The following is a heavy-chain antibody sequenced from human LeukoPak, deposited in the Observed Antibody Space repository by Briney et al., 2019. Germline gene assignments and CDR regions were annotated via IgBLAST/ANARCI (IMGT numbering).Heavy chain of an antibody. D-gene: IGHD2-15*01. Sequence: ASVKVSCKASGYTFTGYYMHWLRQAPGQGLEWMGWINPNSGGTNYAQKFQGRVTMTRDTSISTAYMELSRLRSDDTAVYYCAARNTVVAATSSYYMDVWGKGTTVTVSS. CDR3: AARNTVVAATSSYYMDV. J-gene: IGHJ6*03. V-gene: IGHV1-2*02. CDR2: INPNSGGT. CDR1: GYTFTGYY.